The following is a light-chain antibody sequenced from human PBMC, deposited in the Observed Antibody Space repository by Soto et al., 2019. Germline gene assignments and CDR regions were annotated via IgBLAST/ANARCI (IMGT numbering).Light chain of an antibody. CDR3: YSYTTSSTRV. J-gene: IGLJ2*01. CDR2: DVS. Sequence: QSPLTQPACVSGSPGQSLTISCTGTSSDVGAYNYVSWYQQHPGKAPKLMIYDVSNRPSGVSNRFSGSKSGNTASLTISGLQAEDEADYYCYSYTTSSTRVFGGGTKLTVL. V-gene: IGLV2-14*01. CDR1: SSDVGAYNY.